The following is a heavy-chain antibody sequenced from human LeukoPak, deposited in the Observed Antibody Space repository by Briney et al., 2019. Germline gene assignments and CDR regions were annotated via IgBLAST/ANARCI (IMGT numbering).Heavy chain of an antibody. CDR1: GYTFTSYG. D-gene: IGHD3-10*01. Sequence: ASVKVSCKASGYTFTSYGISWVRQAPGQGLEWMGWISAYNGNTNYAQKLQGRVTMTTDTSTSTAYMELRSLRSDDTAVYYCARHASRSYSSYYYYYMDVWGKGTTVTVSS. CDR2: ISAYNGNT. CDR3: ARHASRSYSSYYYYYMDV. J-gene: IGHJ6*03. V-gene: IGHV1-18*01.